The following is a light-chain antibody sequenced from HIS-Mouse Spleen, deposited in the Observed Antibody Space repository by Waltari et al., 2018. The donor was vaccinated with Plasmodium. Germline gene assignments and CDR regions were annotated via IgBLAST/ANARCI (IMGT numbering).Light chain of an antibody. CDR2: KAS. Sequence: DIQMTQSPSTLSASVGDRVTITCRASQSISSRLAWYQQKPGKVPKLRIYKASSLESGVPSRFSGSGAGTEFTRTISSLQPDEFATYYCQQYNSYAWTFGQGTKVEIK. CDR1: QSISSR. CDR3: QQYNSYAWT. J-gene: IGKJ1*01. V-gene: IGKV1-5*03.